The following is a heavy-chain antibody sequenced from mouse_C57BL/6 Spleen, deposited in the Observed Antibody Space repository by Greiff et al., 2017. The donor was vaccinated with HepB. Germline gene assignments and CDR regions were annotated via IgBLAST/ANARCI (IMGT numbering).Heavy chain of an antibody. CDR3: ARHEEGDFDY. Sequence: EVMLVESGGDLVKPGGSLKLSCAASGFTFSSYGMSWVRQTPDKRLEWVATISSGGSYTYYPDSVKGRFTISRDNAKNTLYLQMSSLKSEDTAMYYCARHEEGDFDYWGQGTTLTVSS. CDR1: GFTFSSYG. V-gene: IGHV5-6*01. J-gene: IGHJ2*01. CDR2: ISSGGSYT.